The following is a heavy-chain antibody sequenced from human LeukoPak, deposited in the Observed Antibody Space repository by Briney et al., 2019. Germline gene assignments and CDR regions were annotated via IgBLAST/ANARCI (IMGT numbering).Heavy chain of an antibody. CDR3: AKAQYCSGGSCFPQLTPDY. Sequence: PGGSLRLSCAASGFTVSSNYMSWVRQAPGKGLEWVSAISGSGGSTYYADSVKGRFTISRDNSKDTLYLQMNSLRAEDTAVYYCAKAQYCSGGSCFPQLTPDYCGQGTLVTVSS. D-gene: IGHD2-15*01. CDR1: GFTVSSNY. V-gene: IGHV3-23*01. CDR2: ISGSGGST. J-gene: IGHJ4*02.